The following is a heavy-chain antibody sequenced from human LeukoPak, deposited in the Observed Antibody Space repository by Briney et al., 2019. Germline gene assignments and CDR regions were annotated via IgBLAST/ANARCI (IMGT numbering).Heavy chain of an antibody. V-gene: IGHV4-34*01. D-gene: IGHD3-9*01. Sequence: SETLSLTCAVYGGSFSGYYWSWIRQPPGKGLEWIGEINHSGSTNYNPSLKSRVTMSVDTSKNQFSLKLSSVTAADTAVYYCAREYYDILTGYPAMDVWGKGTTVTISS. CDR1: GGSFSGYY. CDR2: INHSGST. J-gene: IGHJ6*04. CDR3: AREYYDILTGYPAMDV.